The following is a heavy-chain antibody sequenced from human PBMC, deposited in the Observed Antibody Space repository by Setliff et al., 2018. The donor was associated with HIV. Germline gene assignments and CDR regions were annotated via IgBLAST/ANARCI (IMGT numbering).Heavy chain of an antibody. D-gene: IGHD6-13*01. J-gene: IGHJ6*03. V-gene: IGHV4-39*01. Sequence: PSQTLSLPCTVYGASISNSNSYWGWIRQPPGKRLEWLGSIYYGGSTSFNPSLSSRLTISVDTTKNQVSLRLSSVPAADTGLYYCARHKDPPGSRWLFYYYYMDLWGGGTTVTVSS. CDR2: IYYGGST. CDR1: GASISNSNSY. CDR3: ARHKDPPGSRWLFYYYYMDL.